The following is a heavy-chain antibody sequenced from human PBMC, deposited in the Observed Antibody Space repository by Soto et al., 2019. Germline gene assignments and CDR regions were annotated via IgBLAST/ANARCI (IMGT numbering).Heavy chain of an antibody. CDR3: ARIRDGYNLDLDY. Sequence: GGSLRLSCVASGFTISSHGMHWVRQAPGKGLEWVAVIRYDGSNKFYADSVKGRFTISRDNSKNTLYLQANSLRAEDTAVYYCARIRDGYNLDLDYWGQGTPVTVSS. CDR2: IRYDGSNK. CDR1: GFTISSHG. J-gene: IGHJ4*02. V-gene: IGHV3-33*01. D-gene: IGHD5-12*01.